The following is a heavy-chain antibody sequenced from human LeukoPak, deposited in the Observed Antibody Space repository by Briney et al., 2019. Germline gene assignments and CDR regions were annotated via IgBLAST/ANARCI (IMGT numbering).Heavy chain of an antibody. D-gene: IGHD1-26*01. Sequence: GGSLRLSCAASGFTFSSYDMSWVRQAPGSGLEWVSGITGSGGSTYYADSVKGRFTISRDNSKNTLYLQMNSLRAEDTAVYYCAKGNWGERLDWSFDLLGGSTVVTVSS. J-gene: IGHJ2*01. V-gene: IGHV3-23*01. CDR1: GFTFSSYD. CDR3: AKGNWGERLDWSFDL. CDR2: ITGSGGST.